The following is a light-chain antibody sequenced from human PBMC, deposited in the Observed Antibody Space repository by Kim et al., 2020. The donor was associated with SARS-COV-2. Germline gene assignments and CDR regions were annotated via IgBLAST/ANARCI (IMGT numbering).Light chain of an antibody. Sequence: SYELTQPPSVSVSPGQTASITCSGDKLGNKYAYWYQQKSGQSPVLVIYQDTKRPSGIPERFSGSNSGNTATLTISGTQAMDEADFYCQAWDNSTVIFGGGTQLTVL. V-gene: IGLV3-1*01. J-gene: IGLJ2*01. CDR3: QAWDNSTVI. CDR2: QDT. CDR1: KLGNKY.